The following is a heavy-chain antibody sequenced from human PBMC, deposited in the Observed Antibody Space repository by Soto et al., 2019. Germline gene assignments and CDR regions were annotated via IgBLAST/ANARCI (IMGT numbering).Heavy chain of an antibody. CDR3: ARAGCHFWSGYYHY. V-gene: IGHV3-30-3*01. CDR1: GFTFSSYA. J-gene: IGHJ4*02. Sequence: GGSLRLSCAASGFTFSSYAMHWVRQAPGKGLEWVAVISYDGSNKYYADSVKGRFTISRDNSKNTLYLQMNSLRAEDTAVYYCARAGCHFWSGYYHYWGQGTLVTVSS. CDR2: ISYDGSNK. D-gene: IGHD3-3*02.